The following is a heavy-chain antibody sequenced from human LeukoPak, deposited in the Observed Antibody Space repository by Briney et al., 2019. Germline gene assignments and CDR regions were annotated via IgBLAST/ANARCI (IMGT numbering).Heavy chain of an antibody. CDR2: TYNSGSI. CDR1: GGSISSYH. CDR3: AGGIFGVVINAFHI. V-gene: IGHV4-59*01. Sequence: PSETLSLTCTVSGGSISSYHWSWIRQPPGKGLEWIGDTYNSGSINYNPSLKSRVTISVDTSKNQFSLKLTSVTAADTAVYYCAGGIFGVVINAFHIWGQGTMVTVSS. D-gene: IGHD3-3*01. J-gene: IGHJ3*02.